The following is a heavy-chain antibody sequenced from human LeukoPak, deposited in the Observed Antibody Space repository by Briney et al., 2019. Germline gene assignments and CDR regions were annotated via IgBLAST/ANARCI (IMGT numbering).Heavy chain of an antibody. Sequence: SQTLSPTCTVSGDSVTSGGYFWTWIRQHPGKGLEWIGYISKSGTTSYNPSLKSRVSISVNPANNQFSLGLSSVAAADPAVYYCARDVVVTSSPGAFVSWGQGTMVTVCS. CDR2: ISKSGTT. CDR1: GDSVTSGGYF. D-gene: IGHD2-21*02. J-gene: IGHJ3*02. CDR3: ARDVVVTSSPGAFVS. V-gene: IGHV4-31*03.